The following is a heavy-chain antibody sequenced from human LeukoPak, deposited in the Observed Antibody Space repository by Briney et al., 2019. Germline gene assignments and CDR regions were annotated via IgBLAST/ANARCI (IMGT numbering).Heavy chain of an antibody. J-gene: IGHJ6*02. CDR3: AKEVGGRGLAYYYGMDV. V-gene: IGHV6-1*01. D-gene: IGHD3-16*01. CDR2: TYYRSKWYS. CDR1: GDSVSSDNVA. Sequence: SQTLSLTCAISGDSVSSDNVAWNWIRQSPSRGLEWLGRTYYRSKWYSDYAPSVKGRITINADTSKNQFSLQVTSVIPEDTAVYYCAKEVGGRGLAYYYGMDVWGQGTTVTVSS.